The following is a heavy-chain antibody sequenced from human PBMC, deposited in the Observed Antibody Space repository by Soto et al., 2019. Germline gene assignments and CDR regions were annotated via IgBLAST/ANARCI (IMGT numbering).Heavy chain of an antibody. J-gene: IGHJ4*02. CDR2: ISAHNGNT. CDR1: GYIFTSYG. Sequence: QAHLVQSGPEVKKPGASVKVSCKGPGYIFTSYGIAWVRQAPGQGLEWRGWISAHNGNTEYAQKYRGRVTVTRDTSTSTAYLELRSLRSDDTALYYCARGRYGDYWGQGALVTVSS. CDR3: ARGRYGDY. D-gene: IGHD4-17*01. V-gene: IGHV1-18*01.